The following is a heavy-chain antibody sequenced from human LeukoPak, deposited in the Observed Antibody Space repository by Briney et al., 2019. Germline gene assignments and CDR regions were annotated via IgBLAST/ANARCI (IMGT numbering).Heavy chain of an antibody. CDR2: IKQDGSEK. CDR3: AKDKNFDWLSYFEY. V-gene: IGHV3-7*03. J-gene: IGHJ4*02. CDR1: GFTFSSYW. D-gene: IGHD3-9*01. Sequence: QPGGSLRLSCAASGFTFSSYWMSWVRQAPGKGLEWVANIKQDGSEKYYVDSVKGRFTISRDNAKNSLYLQMNSLRAEDTALYYCAKDKNFDWLSYFEYWGQGTLVTVSS.